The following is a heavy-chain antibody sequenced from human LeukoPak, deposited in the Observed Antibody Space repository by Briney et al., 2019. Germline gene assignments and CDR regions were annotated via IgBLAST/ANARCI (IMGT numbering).Heavy chain of an antibody. J-gene: IGHJ1*01. D-gene: IGHD6-19*01. V-gene: IGHV3-23*01. CDR2: ISVSGGST. CDR3: AKARSGWEYFQH. CDR1: GFTFSSYG. Sequence: PGGSLRLSCAASGFTFSSYGMSWVRQAPGKGLEWVSTISVSGGSTYYADSVKGRFTISRDNSKNTLYLQMNSLRAEDTAVYYCAKARSGWEYFQHWGQGTLVTVSS.